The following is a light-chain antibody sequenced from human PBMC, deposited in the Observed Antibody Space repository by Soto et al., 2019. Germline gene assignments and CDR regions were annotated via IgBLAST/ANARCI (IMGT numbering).Light chain of an antibody. Sequence: EIVRTQSPATLSVSPGERATLACRASQSIRSSSLAWYQQKPGQAPRLLIYGGSSRATGIPDRFSGGGSGTDFSLTISRLEPEDFAVYYCQQSYRKTFGQGTKVDIK. CDR3: QQSYRKT. CDR2: GGS. V-gene: IGKV3-20*01. CDR1: QSIRSSS. J-gene: IGKJ1*01.